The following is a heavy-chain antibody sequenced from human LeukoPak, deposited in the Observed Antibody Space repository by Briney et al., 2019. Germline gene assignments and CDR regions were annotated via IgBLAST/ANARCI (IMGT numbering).Heavy chain of an antibody. J-gene: IGHJ4*02. CDR3: ARDPRRHSAASTTGDY. D-gene: IGHD6-13*01. V-gene: IGHV1-18*01. CDR2: ISAYNGNT. Sequence: ASVKVSCKASGYTFTSYGISWVRQAPGQGLEWMGWISAYNGNTNYAQKLQGRVTMTTDTSTSTAYMELRSLRSDDTAVYYCARDPRRHSAASTTGDYWGQGTLVTVSS. CDR1: GYTFTSYG.